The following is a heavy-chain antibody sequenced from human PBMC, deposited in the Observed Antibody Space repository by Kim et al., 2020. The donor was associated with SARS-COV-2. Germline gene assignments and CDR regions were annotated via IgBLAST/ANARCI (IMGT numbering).Heavy chain of an antibody. Sequence: SVEVSCKVSGGTFSSHPINWVRQAPGQGLEWMGGIMPLFGTTDYAQKLQGRVTITADESTSTVYMKLSSLRSEDTAVYYCARGAWARPYDYWGQGTLVTVSS. D-gene: IGHD3-16*01. CDR3: ARGAWARPYDY. V-gene: IGHV1-69*13. J-gene: IGHJ4*02. CDR1: GGTFSSHP. CDR2: IMPLFGTT.